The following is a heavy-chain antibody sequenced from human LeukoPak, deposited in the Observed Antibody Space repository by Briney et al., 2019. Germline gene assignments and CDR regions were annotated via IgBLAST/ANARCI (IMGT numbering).Heavy chain of an antibody. V-gene: IGHV3-23*01. D-gene: IGHD1/OR15-1a*01. CDR3: AKAAGRQQTTGFDY. CDR2: ISGSGGAT. J-gene: IGHJ4*02. Sequence: GGSLRLSCAASGFTFSSYPMNWVRQAPGKGLEWVSVISGSGGATFYGDSMQGRFTISRDNSRDTLYLQMSSLRAEDTAVYYCAKAAGRQQTTGFDYWGQGTLVTVSS. CDR1: GFTFSSYP.